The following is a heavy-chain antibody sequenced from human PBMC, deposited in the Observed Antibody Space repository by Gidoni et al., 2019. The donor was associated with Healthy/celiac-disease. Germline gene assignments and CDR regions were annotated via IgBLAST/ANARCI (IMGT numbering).Heavy chain of an antibody. CDR1: GYTFSGSA. CDR2: IISKANSYAT. D-gene: IGHD4-17*01. V-gene: IGHV3-73*02. CDR3: TRPDYGDYVSYYGMDV. Sequence: EVQLVESGGGFGQPGGSRKLSCAASGYTFSGSAMHWVRQASGKGLEWVGRIISKANSYATAYAASVKGRFTISRDDSKNTAYLQMNSLKTEDTAVYYCTRPDYGDYVSYYGMDVWGQGTTVTVSS. J-gene: IGHJ6*02.